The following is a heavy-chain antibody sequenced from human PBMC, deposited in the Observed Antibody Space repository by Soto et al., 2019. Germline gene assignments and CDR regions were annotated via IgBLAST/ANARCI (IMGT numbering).Heavy chain of an antibody. J-gene: IGHJ4*02. CDR2: INPNSGGT. V-gene: IGHV1-2*04. CDR3: ARGDSYCSSTSCQTYYFDY. CDR1: GYTFTGYY. D-gene: IGHD2-2*01. Sequence: ASVKVSCKASGYTFTGYYMHWVRQAPGQGLEWMGWINPNSGGTNYAQKFQGWVTMTRDTSISTAYMELSRLRSDDTAVYYCARGDSYCSSTSCQTYYFDYWGQGTLVTVSS.